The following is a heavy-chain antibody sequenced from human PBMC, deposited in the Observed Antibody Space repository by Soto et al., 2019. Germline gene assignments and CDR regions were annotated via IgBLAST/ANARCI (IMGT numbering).Heavy chain of an antibody. V-gene: IGHV3-9*01. CDR1: GFTFDDYA. J-gene: IGHJ3*02. CDR2: ISWNSGSI. D-gene: IGHD6-6*01. CDR3: AKDFLGAIAARPGAFDI. Sequence: GGSLRLSCAASGFTFDDYAMHWVRQAPGKGLEWVSGISWNSGSIGYADSVKGRFTISRDNAKNSLYLQMNSLRAEDTALYYCAKDFLGAIAARPGAFDIWGQGTMVTVSS.